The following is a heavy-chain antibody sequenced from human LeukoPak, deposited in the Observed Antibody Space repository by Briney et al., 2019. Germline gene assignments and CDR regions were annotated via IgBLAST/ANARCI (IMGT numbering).Heavy chain of an antibody. CDR2: ISYTGTT. CDR1: GASISNKV. Sequence: SSETLSLTCNVSGASISNKVWSWIRHPPGKGLEWIGYISYTGTTNYNPSLQSRVTISVDTSKNQLSLRVTSMTAADTAVYYCARDTSGYYGRYESWGQGILVTVSS. D-gene: IGHD3-3*01. CDR3: ARDTSGYYGRYES. J-gene: IGHJ4*02. V-gene: IGHV4-59*01.